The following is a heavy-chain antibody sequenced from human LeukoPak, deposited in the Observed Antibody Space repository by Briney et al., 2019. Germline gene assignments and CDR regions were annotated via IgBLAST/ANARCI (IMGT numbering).Heavy chain of an antibody. V-gene: IGHV3-23*01. Sequence: PGGSLRLSCAASGFTFSSYWMSWVRQAPGKGPEWVSAISGSGGATFYPDSVKGRFTISRDNSKNTLYLQMSSLRAEDTAVYYCAKVYSSWPYYFDYWGQGTLVTVSS. D-gene: IGHD6-13*01. CDR2: ISGSGGAT. CDR3: AKVYSSWPYYFDY. CDR1: GFTFSSYW. J-gene: IGHJ4*02.